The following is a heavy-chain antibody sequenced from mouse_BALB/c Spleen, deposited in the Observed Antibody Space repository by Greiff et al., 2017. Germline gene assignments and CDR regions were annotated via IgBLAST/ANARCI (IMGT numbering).Heavy chain of an antibody. CDR3: ARVGFDY. CDR1: GYSFTSYW. Sequence: VQGVESGPQLVRPGASVKISCKASGYSFTSYWMHWVKQRPGQGLEWIGMIDPSDSETRLNQKFKDKATLTVDKSSSTAYMQLSSPTSEDSAVYYCARVGFDYWGQGTTLTVSS. V-gene: IGHV1S126*01. CDR2: IDPSDSET. J-gene: IGHJ2*01.